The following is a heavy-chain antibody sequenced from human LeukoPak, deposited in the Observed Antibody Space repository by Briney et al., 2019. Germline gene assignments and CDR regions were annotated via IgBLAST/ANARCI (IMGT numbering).Heavy chain of an antibody. CDR2: VIPISGGA. CDR3: ARDREITTRPGGWFDP. V-gene: IGHV1-69*01. CDR1: GDNFSNFA. J-gene: IGHJ5*02. Sequence: GSSVKVSCQVSGDNFSNFAVSWVRQAPGQGLEWMGGVIPISGGATYAQTFRDRVTFTADESTNIAYMELRSLSSDDTAVYFCARDREITTRPGGWFDPWGQGTLVTVSS. D-gene: IGHD6-6*01.